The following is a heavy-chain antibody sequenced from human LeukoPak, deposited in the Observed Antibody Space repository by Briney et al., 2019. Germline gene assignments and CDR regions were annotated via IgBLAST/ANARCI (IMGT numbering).Heavy chain of an antibody. J-gene: IGHJ4*02. V-gene: IGHV3-33*08. Sequence: PGGSRRLSCSASGFSFRSFGMHWVRQAPGKGLEWVAVIWYDGSNKYYADSVKGRFTISRDNSKNTLYLQMNSLRAEDTAVYYCARDFWIVGATTSSYFDYWGQGTLVTVSS. D-gene: IGHD1-26*01. CDR1: GFSFRSFG. CDR2: IWYDGSNK. CDR3: ARDFWIVGATTSSYFDY.